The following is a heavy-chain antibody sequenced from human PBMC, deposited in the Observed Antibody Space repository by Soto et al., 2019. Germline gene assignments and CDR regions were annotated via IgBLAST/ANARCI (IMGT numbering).Heavy chain of an antibody. CDR1: GFTFSSYA. J-gene: IGHJ4*02. CDR3: ARASIAVAGTLSFPWPLDY. CDR2: ISYDGSNK. D-gene: IGHD6-19*01. V-gene: IGHV3-30-3*01. Sequence: QVQLVESGGGVVQPGRSLRLSCAASGFTFSSYAMHWVRQAPGKGLEWVAVISYDGSNKYYADSVKGRFTISRDNSKNTLFLQMNSLRAEDTAVYYCARASIAVAGTLSFPWPLDYWGQGTLVTVSS.